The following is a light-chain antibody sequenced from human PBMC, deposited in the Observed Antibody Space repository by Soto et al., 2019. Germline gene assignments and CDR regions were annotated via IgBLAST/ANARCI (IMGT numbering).Light chain of an antibody. V-gene: IGLV2-14*01. CDR3: SSYTSSSTLLYV. CDR2: DVS. Sequence: QSALTQPASVSGSPGQSITISCTGTSSDVGGYNYVSWYQQHPGKAPKLMIYDVSNRPSGVSNRFSGSKSGNTASLTMSGLQAEDEADYCCSSYTSSSTLLYVFGTGPKLTVL. J-gene: IGLJ1*01. CDR1: SSDVGGYNY.